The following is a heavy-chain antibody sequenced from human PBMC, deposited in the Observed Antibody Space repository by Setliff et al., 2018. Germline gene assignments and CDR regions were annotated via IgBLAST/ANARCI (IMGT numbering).Heavy chain of an antibody. Sequence: GGSLRLSCAVSGFSFHDYGMNWVRQAPGEGLEWVSYISSISSSTIYYADSVKGRFTVSRDNAKNSLYLQMNNLRAEDTAVYYCVRDSPYCVNGVCRGYWGQGTQVTAPQ. J-gene: IGHJ4*02. D-gene: IGHD2-21*01. CDR2: ISSISSSTI. CDR1: GFSFHDYG. CDR3: VRDSPYCVNGVCRGY. V-gene: IGHV3-48*01.